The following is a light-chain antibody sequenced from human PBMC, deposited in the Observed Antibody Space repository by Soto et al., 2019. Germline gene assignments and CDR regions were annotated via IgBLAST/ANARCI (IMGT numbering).Light chain of an antibody. J-gene: IGKJ2*01. CDR1: QSASSY. Sequence: EIVLTQSPATLSLSPGERATLSCRASQSASSYLAWYQQKPGQAPRLLIYDASNRATGIPARFSGSGSGTDFTLTISSLEPEDFAVYYCQQRSNWPLMYTFGQGTKVDIK. CDR2: DAS. CDR3: QQRSNWPLMYT. V-gene: IGKV3-11*01.